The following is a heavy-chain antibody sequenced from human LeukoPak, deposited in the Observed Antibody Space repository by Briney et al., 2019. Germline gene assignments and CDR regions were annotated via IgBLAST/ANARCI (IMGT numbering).Heavy chain of an antibody. Sequence: GGSLRLSCAASGFTFSSCWMSWVRQAPGKGLEWVANIKQDGSEKYYVDSVKGRFTISRDNAKNSLYLQMNSLRAEDTAVYYCARAGVYYYDSSGYQGWFDPWGQGTLVTVSS. CDR2: IKQDGSEK. J-gene: IGHJ5*02. CDR3: ARAGVYYYDSSGYQGWFDP. V-gene: IGHV3-7*01. CDR1: GFTFSSCW. D-gene: IGHD3-22*01.